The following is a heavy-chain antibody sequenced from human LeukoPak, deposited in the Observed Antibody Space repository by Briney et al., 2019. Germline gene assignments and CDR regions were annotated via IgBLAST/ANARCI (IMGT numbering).Heavy chain of an antibody. CDR2: IKADGSEK. V-gene: IGHV3-7*03. CDR1: GFTFPDYY. CDR3: TRDEYGLVSGPYYDC. D-gene: IGHD6-19*01. Sequence: GGSLRLSCAASGFTFPDYYMTWVRQAPGKGLEWVADIKADGSEKYYVDSVRGRFTIIRDNAKNSLYLQMNSLRAEDTAVYYCTRDEYGLVSGPYYDCWGQGTLVTVSS. J-gene: IGHJ4*02.